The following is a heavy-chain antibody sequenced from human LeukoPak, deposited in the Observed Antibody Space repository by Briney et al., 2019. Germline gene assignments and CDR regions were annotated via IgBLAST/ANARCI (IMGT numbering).Heavy chain of an antibody. CDR2: IYPGDSDT. Sequence: GGSLQISCQGSGYSFTSYWIGWVRQLPGKGLEWMGKIYPGDSDTRYSPSFQGQVTISADKSISTAYLQWSSLKASDTAMYYCASSGWGQFDYWGQGTLVTVSS. D-gene: IGHD6-19*01. V-gene: IGHV5-51*01. CDR1: GYSFTSYW. CDR3: ASSGWGQFDY. J-gene: IGHJ4*02.